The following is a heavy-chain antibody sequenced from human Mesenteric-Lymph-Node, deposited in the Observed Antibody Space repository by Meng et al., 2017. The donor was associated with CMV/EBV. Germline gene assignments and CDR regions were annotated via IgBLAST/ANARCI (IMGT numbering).Heavy chain of an antibody. CDR2: IYYTGST. CDR3: ARVAGYCTSGSCYKGSDY. Sequence: SETLSLTCIVSGVSASSSTHYWGWIRQPPGKGLEWIGTIYYTGSTNYNPSLKSRLTMSMDTSKKQFSLKLTSVTAADTAVYYCARVAGYCTSGSCYKGSDYWGQGTLVTVSS. J-gene: IGHJ4*02. D-gene: IGHD2-8*01. CDR1: GVSASSSTHY. V-gene: IGHV4-39*07.